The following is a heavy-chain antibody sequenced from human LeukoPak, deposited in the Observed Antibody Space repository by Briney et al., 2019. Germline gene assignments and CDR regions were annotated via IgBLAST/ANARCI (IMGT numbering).Heavy chain of an antibody. Sequence: ASVKVSCKASGYTFTGYYMHWVRQAPGQGLEWMGWINPNSGGTNYAQKFQGRVTMTRDTSISTAYMELSRLRSDDTAVYYCARAEVVVVVSQDYYYGMDVWGQGTTVTVSS. V-gene: IGHV1-2*02. CDR1: GYTFTGYY. D-gene: IGHD2-15*01. CDR3: ARAEVVVVVSQDYYYGMDV. J-gene: IGHJ6*02. CDR2: INPNSGGT.